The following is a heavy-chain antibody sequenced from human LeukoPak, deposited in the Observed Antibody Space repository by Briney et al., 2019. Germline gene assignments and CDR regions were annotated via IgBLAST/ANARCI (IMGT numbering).Heavy chain of an antibody. CDR2: IYYSGST. D-gene: IGHD2-15*01. J-gene: IGHJ4*02. CDR1: GGSISSSSYY. V-gene: IGHV4-39*01. Sequence: NPSETLSLTCTVSGGSISSSSYYWGWIRQPPGKGLEWIGSIYYSGSTYYNPSLKSRVTISVDTSKNQFSLKLSSVTAADTAVYYCARRGGCSGGSCPFDYWGQGTLVTVSS. CDR3: ARRGGCSGGSCPFDY.